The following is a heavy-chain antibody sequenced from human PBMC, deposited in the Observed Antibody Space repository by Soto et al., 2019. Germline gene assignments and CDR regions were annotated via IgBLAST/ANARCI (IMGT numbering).Heavy chain of an antibody. Sequence: GGSLRLSCAASGFTFSGYDIHWVRQAPGKGLEWVAVISYDGSNKYFADSVKGRFTISRDNSKNTLYLQMNSLRAEDTAVYYCAKDDYGMDVWGQGTTVTVSS. CDR1: GFTFSGYD. J-gene: IGHJ6*02. CDR2: ISYDGSNK. V-gene: IGHV3-30*18. CDR3: AKDDYGMDV.